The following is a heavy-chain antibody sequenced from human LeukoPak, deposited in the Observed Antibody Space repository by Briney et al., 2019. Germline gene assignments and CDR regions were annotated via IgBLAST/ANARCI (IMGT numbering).Heavy chain of an antibody. Sequence: SETLSLTCTVSDDSISSSSYYWGWIRQPPGKGLEWIGTIYYSGSTYYNPSLKSRVTISVDTSKNQFSLKLSSVTAADTAVYYCARLGLLWFGELEVNWFDPWGQGTLVTVSS. D-gene: IGHD3-10*01. CDR3: ARLGLLWFGELEVNWFDP. J-gene: IGHJ5*02. CDR1: DDSISSSSYY. V-gene: IGHV4-39*01. CDR2: IYYSGST.